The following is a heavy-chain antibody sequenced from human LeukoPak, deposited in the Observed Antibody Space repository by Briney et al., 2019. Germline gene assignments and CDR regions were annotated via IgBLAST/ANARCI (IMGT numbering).Heavy chain of an antibody. CDR3: AKDPYRVVVATGNYLDP. V-gene: IGHV3-30*18. CDR2: ISHDGSNI. D-gene: IGHD2-15*01. J-gene: IGHJ5*02. CDR1: GFTFSSYG. Sequence: GGSLRLSCAASGFTFSSYGMHWVRQAPGKGLEWVAVISHDGSNIHYGDSVKGRFTISRDNSKNTLYLQMNSLRAEDTAVYYCAKDPYRVVVATGNYLDPWGQGTLVTVSS.